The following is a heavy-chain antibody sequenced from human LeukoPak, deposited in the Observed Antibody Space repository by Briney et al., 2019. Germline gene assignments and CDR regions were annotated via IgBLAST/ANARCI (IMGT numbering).Heavy chain of an antibody. V-gene: IGHV1-24*01. CDR1: GYTLTELS. J-gene: IGHJ5*02. Sequence: ASVKVSCKVSGYTLTELSMHWVRQAPGKGLEWMGGFDHEDGETIYAQKFQGRVTMTEDTSTDTAYMELSSLRSEDTAVYYCATSITMVRGVMSGWFDPWGQGTLVTVSS. D-gene: IGHD3-10*01. CDR3: ATSITMVRGVMSGWFDP. CDR2: FDHEDGET.